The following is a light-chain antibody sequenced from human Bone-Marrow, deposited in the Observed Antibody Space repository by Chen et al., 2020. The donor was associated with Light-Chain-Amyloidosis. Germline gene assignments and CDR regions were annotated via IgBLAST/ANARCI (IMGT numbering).Light chain of an antibody. CDR3: QVWDRTSDRPV. J-gene: IGLJ3*02. Sequence: SYVLTQPSSVSAAPGQTATIACGGNNIGSTSVHWYQQTPGQAPLLVDYDDSDRPSGIPERLSGSNYGNTATLTISWVEAEDESDYYCQVWDRTSDRPVFGGGTKLTVL. V-gene: IGLV3-21*02. CDR1: NIGSTS. CDR2: DDS.